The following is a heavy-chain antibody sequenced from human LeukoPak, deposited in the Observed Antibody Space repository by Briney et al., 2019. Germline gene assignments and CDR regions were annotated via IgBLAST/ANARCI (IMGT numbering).Heavy chain of an antibody. CDR3: ARQMNTVTADY. V-gene: IGHV4-59*08. Sequence: PSETLSLTCTVSGGSISSYYWSWIRQPPGKRLEWIGYIYNSGSTTYNPSLKSRVTISVDTSKNQFSLRLSSVTAADTAVYYCARQMNTVTADYWGQGTLVTVSS. J-gene: IGHJ4*02. D-gene: IGHD4-17*01. CDR1: GGSISSYY. CDR2: IYNSGST.